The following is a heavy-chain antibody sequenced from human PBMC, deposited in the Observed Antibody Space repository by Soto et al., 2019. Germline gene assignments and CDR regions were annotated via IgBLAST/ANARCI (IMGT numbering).Heavy chain of an antibody. CDR1: GVSISSGGYS. V-gene: IGHV4-30-2*01. D-gene: IGHD6-19*01. Sequence: QLQLQESGSGLVKPSQTLSLTCAVSGVSISSGGYSWSWIRQPPGKGPEWIGYIYHCGSTYYNPFLKSRVTISVDRSKTQFSLKLSSVTAADTAVYYCARAGGLGAVAVDYWGQGTLVTVSS. CDR2: IYHCGST. CDR3: ARAGGLGAVAVDY. J-gene: IGHJ4*02.